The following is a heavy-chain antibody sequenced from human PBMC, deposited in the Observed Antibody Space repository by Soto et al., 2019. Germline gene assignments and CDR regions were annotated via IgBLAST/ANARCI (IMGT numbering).Heavy chain of an antibody. CDR3: ARGGYFDSSHYLAY. V-gene: IGHV1-3*01. CDR1: GYTVTSYG. J-gene: IGHJ4*02. CDR2: INPGNGNT. Sequence: ASVKVSCKASGYTVTSYGMNWVRQAPGRGLAWMGWINPGNGNTKYSQKFQGRVIIEMDTSARTAYIELSRLRSEDTAVYYCARGGYFDSSHYLAYWGLGTLVTVSS. D-gene: IGHD3-22*01.